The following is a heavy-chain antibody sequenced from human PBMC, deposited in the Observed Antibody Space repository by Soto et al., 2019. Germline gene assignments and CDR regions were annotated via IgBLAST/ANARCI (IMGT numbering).Heavy chain of an antibody. Sequence: ASETLSLTCTVSGGSISSSSYYWGWIRQPPGKGLEWIGSIYYSGSTYYNPSLKSRVTISVDTSKNQFSLKLSSVTAADTAVYYCARPSGYDLRAYYFDYWGQGTLVTVSS. D-gene: IGHD5-12*01. J-gene: IGHJ4*02. CDR2: IYYSGST. CDR1: GGSISSSSYY. CDR3: ARPSGYDLRAYYFDY. V-gene: IGHV4-39*01.